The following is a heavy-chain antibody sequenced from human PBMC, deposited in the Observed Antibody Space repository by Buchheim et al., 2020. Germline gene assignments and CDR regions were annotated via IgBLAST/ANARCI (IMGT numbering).Heavy chain of an antibody. CDR3: ARVGGDYSNYEYYYYGMDV. Sequence: QVQLVQSGAEVKKPGASVKVSCKASGYTFTGYYMHWVRQAPGQGLEWMGWINPNSGGTNYAQKFQGWVTMTRDPSISTASMELSRLRSDDTAVYYCARVGGDYSNYEYYYYGMDVWGQGTT. D-gene: IGHD4-11*01. J-gene: IGHJ6*02. CDR1: GYTFTGYY. CDR2: INPNSGGT. V-gene: IGHV1-2*04.